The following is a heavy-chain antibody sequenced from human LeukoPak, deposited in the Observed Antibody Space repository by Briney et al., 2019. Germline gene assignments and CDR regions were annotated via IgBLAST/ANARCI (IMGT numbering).Heavy chain of an antibody. V-gene: IGHV1-24*01. D-gene: IGHD3-16*01. CDR1: GYCLSELS. CDR3: ANTWGS. J-gene: IGHJ5*02. CDR2: FDREDDEA. Sequence: GASVKLSRKISGYCLSELSINWVRQAPGKGLEWMGGFDREDDEAIYAQSFQGRVTMTEDTSTDTAYMELSSLRSEDTAVYYCANTWGSWGPGTLVTVSS.